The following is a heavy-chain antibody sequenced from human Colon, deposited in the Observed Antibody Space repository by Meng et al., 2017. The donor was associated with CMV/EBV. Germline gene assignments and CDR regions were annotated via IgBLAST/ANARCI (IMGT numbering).Heavy chain of an antibody. CDR1: GGTLDIFG. D-gene: IGHD4-11*01. V-gene: IGHV1-69*13. J-gene: IGHJ5*02. Sequence: SVKVSCKASGGTLDIFGINWVRRAPGQGLEWMGGIIPLLGTPKYAQKFQGRVTFTADESTRTAYMELSSLTSEDTAVYFCAREQHQTTLPPVNYFDPWGQGTLVTVSS. CDR3: AREQHQTTLPPVNYFDP. CDR2: IIPLLGTP.